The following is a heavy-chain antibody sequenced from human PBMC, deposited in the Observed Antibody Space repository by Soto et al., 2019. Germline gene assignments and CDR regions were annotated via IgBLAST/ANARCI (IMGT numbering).Heavy chain of an antibody. CDR1: GFTFSDAW. J-gene: IGHJ5*02. CDR2: IKSKTDGGTR. D-gene: IGHD3-16*01. Sequence: GGSLRLSCAASGFTFSDAWMSWVRQAPGKGLEWVGHIKSKTDGGTRDYAAPVKGRFTISRDDSKNTLYLQMNSLKTEDTAVYYCTTHVKGGHGSWGQGTLVTVSS. V-gene: IGHV3-15*01. CDR3: TTHVKGGHGS.